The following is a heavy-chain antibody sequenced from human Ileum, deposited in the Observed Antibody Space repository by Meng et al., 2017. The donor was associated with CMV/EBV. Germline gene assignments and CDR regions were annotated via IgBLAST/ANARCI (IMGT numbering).Heavy chain of an antibody. CDR1: GLNVSSNY. CDR2: IYTAGVR. CDR3: AMALGF. V-gene: IGHV3-66*02. J-gene: IGHJ4*02. D-gene: IGHD3-10*01. Sequence: GGSLRLSCAASGLNVSSNYMSWVRQAPGKGLEWVSLIYTAGVRSYADSVKGRFTISRDNSKNTLYLQMNSLRPEDTAVYYCAMALGFWGQGPLVTVSS.